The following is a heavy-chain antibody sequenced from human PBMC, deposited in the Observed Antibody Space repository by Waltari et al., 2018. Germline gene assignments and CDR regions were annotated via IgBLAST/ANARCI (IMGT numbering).Heavy chain of an antibody. J-gene: IGHJ6*02. CDR1: GGSISSGTYY. CDR3: ARAYYYYGMNV. V-gene: IGHV4-61*02. Sequence: QVQLQESGSGLVKPSQSLSLTCTVPGGSISSGTYYWSWIRLPAGKGMEWIGRIHPRGSTNNNPSLKRRVTISVDTTRNQCALKLSCVNAADTAVYYCARAYYYYGMNVWGQGTTGTVSS. CDR2: IHPRGST.